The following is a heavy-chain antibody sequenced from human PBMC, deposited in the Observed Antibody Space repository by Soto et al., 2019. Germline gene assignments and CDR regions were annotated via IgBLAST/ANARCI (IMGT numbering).Heavy chain of an antibody. D-gene: IGHD2-2*01. V-gene: IGHV1-24*01. CDR1: GYTLTELS. CDR2: FDPEDGET. J-gene: IGHJ5*02. CDR3: ATYGTFPFGYARSWFDP. Sequence: ASVKVSCKVSGYTLTELSMHWVRQAPGKGLEWMGGFDPEDGETIYAQKFQGRVTMTEDTSTDTAYMELSSLRSEDTAVYYCATYGTFPFGYARSWFDPWGQGTLVTVSS.